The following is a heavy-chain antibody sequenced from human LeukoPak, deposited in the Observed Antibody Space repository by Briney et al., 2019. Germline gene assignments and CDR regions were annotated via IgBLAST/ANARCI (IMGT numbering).Heavy chain of an antibody. CDR3: ATGELYGRAPNAFDI. J-gene: IGHJ3*02. CDR2: FDPEDGET. D-gene: IGHD1-26*01. Sequence: ASVKVSCKVSGYTLTELSMHWVRQAPGKGLGWMGGFDPEDGETIYAQKFQGRVTMTEDTSTDTAYMELSSLRSEDTAVYYCATGELYGRAPNAFDIWGQGTMVTVSS. V-gene: IGHV1-24*01. CDR1: GYTLTELS.